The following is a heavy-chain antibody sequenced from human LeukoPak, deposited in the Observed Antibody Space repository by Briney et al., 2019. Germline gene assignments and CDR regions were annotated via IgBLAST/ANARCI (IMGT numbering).Heavy chain of an antibody. J-gene: IGHJ6*02. CDR2: IYYSGST. V-gene: IGHV4-59*08. Sequence: PSETLSLTCTVSGGSISSYYWSWIRQPPGKGLEWIGYIYYSGSTNYNPSLKSRVTISVDTSKNQFSLKLSSVTAADTAVYYCARGRRQLLYYYYYGMDLWGQGTTVTVSS. CDR3: ARGRRQLLYYYYYGMDL. D-gene: IGHD2-2*01. CDR1: GGSISSYY.